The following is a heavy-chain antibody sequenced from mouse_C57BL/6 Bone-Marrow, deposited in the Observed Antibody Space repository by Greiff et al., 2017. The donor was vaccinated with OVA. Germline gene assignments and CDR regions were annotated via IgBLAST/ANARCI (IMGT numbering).Heavy chain of an antibody. CDR2: ISDGGSYT. CDR1: GFTFSSYA. J-gene: IGHJ2*01. Sequence: EVQLVESGGGLVKPGGSLKLSCAASGFTFSSYAMSWVRQTPEKRLEWVATISDGGSYTYYPDNVKGRFTISRDNAKNNLYLQMSHLKSEDTAMYYCAREGLYYGNPFDYWGQGTTLTVSS. CDR3: AREGLYYGNPFDY. V-gene: IGHV5-4*01. D-gene: IGHD2-1*01.